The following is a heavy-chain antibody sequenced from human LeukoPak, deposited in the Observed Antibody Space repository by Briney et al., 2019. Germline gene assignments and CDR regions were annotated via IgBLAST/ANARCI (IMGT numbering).Heavy chain of an antibody. Sequence: PSETLSLTCTVSGGSISSGSYYWSWIRQPAGKGLDWIGRIYTTGSTNYNPSLKSRVTISVDTSKNQFSLKLTSVTAADTAVYYCAREGLNMVRGVIPKEAWGWFDPWGQGTLVTVSS. CDR1: GGSISSGSYY. CDR2: IYTTGST. J-gene: IGHJ5*02. V-gene: IGHV4-61*02. CDR3: AREGLNMVRGVIPKEAWGWFDP. D-gene: IGHD3-10*01.